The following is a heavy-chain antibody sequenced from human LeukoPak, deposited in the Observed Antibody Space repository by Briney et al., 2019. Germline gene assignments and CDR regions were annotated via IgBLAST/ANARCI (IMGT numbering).Heavy chain of an antibody. V-gene: IGHV3-23*05. CDR1: GFTFNSYA. CDR2: IASGSSP. CDR3: ARQLGYCSAGTCYFDS. Sequence: GGSLRLSCAAPGFTFNSYAMAWVRQAPGKGLEWVSSIASGSSPSYADSVKGRLTLSRDNAKNTLCLKMDNLRAEDTAIYYCARQLGYCSAGTCYFDSWGQGTLVAVSS. D-gene: IGHD2-15*01. J-gene: IGHJ4*02.